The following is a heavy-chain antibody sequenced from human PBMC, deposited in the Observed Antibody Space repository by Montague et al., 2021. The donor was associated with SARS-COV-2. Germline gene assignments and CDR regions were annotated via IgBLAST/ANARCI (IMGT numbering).Heavy chain of an antibody. CDR3: ARDKTDDDFWPGYGMDV. Sequence: SETLSLTCAVSGGSISSYYWSWIRQPPGKGLEWIGYINYSGSTNYNPSLKSRVTISVDTSKNQFSLKLSSVTAADTAVYYCARDKTDDDFWPGYGMDVWGQGTLVTVSS. J-gene: IGHJ6*02. D-gene: IGHD3-3*01. CDR1: GGSISSYY. CDR2: INYSGST. V-gene: IGHV4-59*01.